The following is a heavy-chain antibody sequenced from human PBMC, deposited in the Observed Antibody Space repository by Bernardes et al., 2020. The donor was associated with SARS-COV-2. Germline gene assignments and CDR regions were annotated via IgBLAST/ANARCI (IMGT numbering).Heavy chain of an antibody. CDR3: ATPPAAAVGKGWYYFDY. D-gene: IGHD6-13*01. Sequence: GASLKISCKGSGYTFTHYWIGWVRPMPGKGLEWMGIIYPGDSDTRYSPSFQGQVTISADKSISTAYLQWSSLKASDTAMYYCATPPAAAVGKGWYYFDYWGQGTLVTVSS. J-gene: IGHJ4*02. CDR2: IYPGDSDT. CDR1: GYTFTHYW. V-gene: IGHV5-51*01.